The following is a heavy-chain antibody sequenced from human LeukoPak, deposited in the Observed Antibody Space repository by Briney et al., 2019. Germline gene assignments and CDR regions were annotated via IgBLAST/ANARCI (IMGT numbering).Heavy chain of an antibody. CDR1: GFTFSSYS. CDR2: ISSSSSYI. D-gene: IGHD5-18*01. V-gene: IGHV3-21*04. J-gene: IGHJ4*02. CDR3: ASIQPWLGGDFDY. Sequence: GGSLRLSCAASGFTFSSYSMNWVRQAPGKGLEWVSSISSSSSYIYYADSVKGRFTISRDNAKNSLYLQMNSLRAEDTAVYYCASIQPWLGGDFDYWGQGTLVTVSS.